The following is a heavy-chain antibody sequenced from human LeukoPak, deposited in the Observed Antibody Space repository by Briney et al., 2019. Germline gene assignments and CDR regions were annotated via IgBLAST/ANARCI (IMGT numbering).Heavy chain of an antibody. V-gene: IGHV1-69*01. D-gene: IGHD3-10*01. CDR1: GGTFSSYA. CDR3: ARVRSYYGSGSYFGSLYYMDV. Sequence: SVKVSCKASGGTFSSYAISWVRQAPGQGLEWMGGIIPIFRTANYAQKFQGRVTITADESTSTAYMELSSLRSEDTAVYYCARVRSYYGSGSYFGSLYYMDVWGKGTTVTVSS. CDR2: IIPIFRTA. J-gene: IGHJ6*03.